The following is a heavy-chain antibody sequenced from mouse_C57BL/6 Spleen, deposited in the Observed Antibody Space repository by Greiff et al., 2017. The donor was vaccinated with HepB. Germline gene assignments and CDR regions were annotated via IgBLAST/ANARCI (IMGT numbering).Heavy chain of an antibody. V-gene: IGHV1-72*01. CDR1: GYTFTSYW. J-gene: IGHJ1*03. Sequence: QVQLKQSGAELVKPGASVKLSCKASGYTFTSYWMHWVKQRPGRGLEWIGRIDPNSGGTKYNEKFKSKATLTVDKPSSTAYMQLSSLTSEDSAVYYCARSHYYGHWYFDVWGTWTTVTVSS. CDR2: IDPNSGGT. CDR3: ARSHYYGHWYFDV. D-gene: IGHD1-2*01.